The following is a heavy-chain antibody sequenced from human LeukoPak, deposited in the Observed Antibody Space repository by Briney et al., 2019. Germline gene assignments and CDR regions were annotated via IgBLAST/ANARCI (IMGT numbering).Heavy chain of an antibody. CDR1: GFTFSNYA. CDR2: ISGSGGTT. J-gene: IGHJ6*03. D-gene: IGHD2-21*02. CDR3: AKGAYCGGDCYGYYYYYMDV. V-gene: IGHV3-23*01. Sequence: GGSLRLSCAASGFTFSNYAMSWVRQAPGKGLEWVSSISGSGGTTYYADSVKDRFTISRDNSKNTLFQQMNSLRAEDTAFYYCAKGAYCGGDCYGYYYYYMDVWGKGTTVTVSS.